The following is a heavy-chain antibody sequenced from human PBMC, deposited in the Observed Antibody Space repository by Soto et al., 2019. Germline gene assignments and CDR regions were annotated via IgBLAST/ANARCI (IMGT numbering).Heavy chain of an antibody. V-gene: IGHV3-30-3*01. CDR1: GFTFSSYA. J-gene: IGHJ3*02. D-gene: IGHD3-10*01. CDR3: ARDLLRTMVRGVISGPFDI. CDR2: ISYDGSNK. Sequence: PGGSLRLSCAASGFTFSSYAMHWVRQAPGKGLEWVAVISYDGSNKYYADSVKGRFTISRDNSKNTLYLQMNSLRAEDTAVYYCARDLLRTMVRGVISGPFDIWGQGTMVTVSS.